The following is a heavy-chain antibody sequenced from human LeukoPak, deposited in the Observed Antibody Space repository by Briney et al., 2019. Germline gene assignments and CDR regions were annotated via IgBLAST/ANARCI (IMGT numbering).Heavy chain of an antibody. CDR1: GGSISSYY. CDR2: IYYSGST. V-gene: IGHV4-59*01. CDR3: ARGLSSSYHDY. J-gene: IGHJ4*02. D-gene: IGHD6-6*01. Sequence: PSETLSLTCTVSGGSISSYYWSWLRQPPGKGLEWIGYIYYSGSTNYNPSLKSRGTISVDTSKNQFSLKLSSVTAADTAVYYCARGLSSSYHDYWGQGTLVTVSS.